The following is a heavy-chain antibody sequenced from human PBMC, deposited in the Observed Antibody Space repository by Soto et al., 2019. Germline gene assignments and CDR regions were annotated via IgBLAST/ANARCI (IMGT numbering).Heavy chain of an antibody. J-gene: IGHJ5*02. CDR3: ARGPSGDKVDA. D-gene: IGHD7-27*01. CDR1: GGSVSSGSYY. V-gene: IGHV4-61*01. Sequence: SETLSLTCTVSGGSVSSGSYYWSWIRQPPGKGLEWIGYIYYSGSTNYNPSLKSRVTISVDTSKSQLSLTLSSVSAADTAVYYCARGPSGDKVDAWGQGTLVTVSS. CDR2: IYYSGST.